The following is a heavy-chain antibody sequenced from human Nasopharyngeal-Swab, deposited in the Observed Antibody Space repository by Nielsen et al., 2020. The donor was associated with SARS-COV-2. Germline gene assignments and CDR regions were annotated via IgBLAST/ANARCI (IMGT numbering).Heavy chain of an antibody. CDR1: GFTFSSYG. J-gene: IGHJ4*02. V-gene: IGHV3-30*18. D-gene: IGHD6-19*01. Sequence: GESLKISCAASGFTFSSYGMHWVRQAPGKGLEWLAILSHDRTDKYYADSVKGRFTVSRDNSKNTLYLQMDNLRTDDTAIYYCAKERTVAGPQGGFDFWGQGTLVTVSS. CDR3: AKERTVAGPQGGFDF. CDR2: LSHDRTDK.